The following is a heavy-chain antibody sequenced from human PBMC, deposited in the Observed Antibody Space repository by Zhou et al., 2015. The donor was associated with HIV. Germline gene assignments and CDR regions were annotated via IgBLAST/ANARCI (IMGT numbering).Heavy chain of an antibody. CDR2: IDAGNGNT. J-gene: IGHJ6*02. CDR3: ARAYYDSSGYSIYYYYGMDV. V-gene: IGHV1-3*01. Sequence: QVQLIQSGAEVRKPGASVKVSCKASGYNFTSYTVHWVRQAPGQRLEWMGWIDAGNGNTKYSQNFQGRATITRDTSASTAYMDLSSLRSEDTAVYYCARAYYDSSGYSIYYYYGMDVWGQGTTVTVSS. CDR1: GYNFTSYT. D-gene: IGHD3-22*01.